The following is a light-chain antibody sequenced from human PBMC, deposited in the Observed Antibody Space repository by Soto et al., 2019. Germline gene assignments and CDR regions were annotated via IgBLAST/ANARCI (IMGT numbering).Light chain of an antibody. CDR2: EVS. V-gene: IGLV2-8*01. Sequence: QSALTQPPSASGSPGQSVTISCTGTSSDVGAYNYVSWYQQHPGKAPKLMIYEVSKRPSGVPDRFSGSKSGNTASLTVSGLQAEDVTDYYCSSYAGSNTYVFGTGATVTVL. CDR1: SSDVGAYNY. J-gene: IGLJ1*01. CDR3: SSYAGSNTYV.